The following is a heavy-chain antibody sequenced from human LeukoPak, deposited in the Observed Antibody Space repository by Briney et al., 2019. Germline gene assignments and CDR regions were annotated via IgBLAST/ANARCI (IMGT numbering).Heavy chain of an antibody. CDR3: ARERPFLPGVVPAASNYYYYYMDV. V-gene: IGHV4-31*03. Sequence: SQTLSPTCTVSGGSISSGGYYWSWIRQHPGKGLEWIGYIYYSGSTYYNPSLKSRVTISVDTSKNQFSLKLSSVTAADTAVYYCARERPFLPGVVPAASNYYYYYMDVWGKGTTVTVSS. D-gene: IGHD2-2*01. CDR1: GGSISSGGYY. CDR2: IYYSGST. J-gene: IGHJ6*03.